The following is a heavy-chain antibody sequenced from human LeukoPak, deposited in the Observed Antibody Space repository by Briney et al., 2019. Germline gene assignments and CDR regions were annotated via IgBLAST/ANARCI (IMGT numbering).Heavy chain of an antibody. V-gene: IGHV3-23*01. Sequence: GGSLRLSCAASGFTFSSYAMSWVRQAPGKGLEWVSAISGSGGSTYYADSVKGRFTISRDNSKNTLYLQMNSLRAEDTAVYYCAKDGGYCSSTSCYTLYYFDYWGQGTLVTVSS. CDR2: ISGSGGST. CDR1: GFTFSSYA. J-gene: IGHJ4*02. CDR3: AKDGGYCSSTSCYTLYYFDY. D-gene: IGHD2-2*02.